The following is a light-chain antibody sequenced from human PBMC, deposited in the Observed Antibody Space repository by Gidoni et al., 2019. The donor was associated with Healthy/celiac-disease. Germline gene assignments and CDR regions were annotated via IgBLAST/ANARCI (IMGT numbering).Light chain of an antibody. V-gene: IGKV3-20*01. CDR2: GAS. CDR1: QSVSSSY. CDR3: QQYGSSPPYT. Sequence: EIVLPQSPGTLSLSPGERATLSCRASQSVSSSYLAWYQQKPGQAPRLLIDGASSRATGIPDRCSGSGSGTDFTITISRLEPEDVAVYYCQQYGSSPPYTFGQGTKLEIK. J-gene: IGKJ2*01.